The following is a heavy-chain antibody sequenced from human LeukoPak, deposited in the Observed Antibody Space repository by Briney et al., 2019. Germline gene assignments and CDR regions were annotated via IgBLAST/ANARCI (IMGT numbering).Heavy chain of an antibody. CDR2: ISAYNGNT. J-gene: IGHJ4*02. D-gene: IGHD2-2*01. CDR3: ARALGYCSSTSCYLPH. V-gene: IGHV1-18*01. Sequence: ASVKVSCKASGYTFTSCGISWVRQAPGQGLEWMGWISAYNGNTNYAQKFQGRVTITADESTSTAYIGLSSLRSEDTAVYYCARALGYCSSTSCYLPHWGQGTLVTVSS. CDR1: GYTFTSCG.